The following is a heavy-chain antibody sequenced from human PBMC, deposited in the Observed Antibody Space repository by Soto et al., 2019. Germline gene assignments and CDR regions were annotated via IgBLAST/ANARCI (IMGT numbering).Heavy chain of an antibody. D-gene: IGHD3-10*01. J-gene: IGHJ5*02. Sequence: QVPLVQSGAEVKKPGSSVKVSCKASGGTFSSYAISWVRQAPGQGLEWMGGIIPIFGTANYAQKFQGRVTITADESTSTDYMELSSLRSEDTAVYYCARASYGSGSYGWFDPWGQGTLGTVSS. V-gene: IGHV1-69*12. CDR1: GGTFSSYA. CDR3: ARASYGSGSYGWFDP. CDR2: IIPIFGTA.